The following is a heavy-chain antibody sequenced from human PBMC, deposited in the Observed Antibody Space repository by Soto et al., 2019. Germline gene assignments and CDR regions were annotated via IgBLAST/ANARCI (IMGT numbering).Heavy chain of an antibody. V-gene: IGHV3-23*01. CDR1: GFPFSSYA. CDR3: AKDAVSGDGAWLAHD. J-gene: IGHJ4*02. D-gene: IGHD4-17*01. Sequence: GGSLRLSCAASGFPFSSYAIIWIRQAPGRGLEWVSGLYGSGRGIHYADSVKGRFTISRDNSAYSVYLQMNNLRVEDTATYYCAKDAVSGDGAWLAHDWGQGTVVTVSS. CDR2: LYGSGRGI.